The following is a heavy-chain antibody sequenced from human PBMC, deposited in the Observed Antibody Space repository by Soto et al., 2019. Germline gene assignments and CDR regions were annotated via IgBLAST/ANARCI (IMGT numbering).Heavy chain of an antibody. V-gene: IGHV4-34*01. D-gene: IGHD3-3*01. CDR2: INHSGST. Sequence: SETLSLTCAVYGGSFSGYYWSWIRQPPGKGLEWIGEINHSGSTNYNPSLKSRVTISVDTSKNQFSLKLSSVTAADTAVYYCARPYYDFWSGYSRYYYYGMDVWGQGTTVTASS. J-gene: IGHJ6*02. CDR1: GGSFSGYY. CDR3: ARPYYDFWSGYSRYYYYGMDV.